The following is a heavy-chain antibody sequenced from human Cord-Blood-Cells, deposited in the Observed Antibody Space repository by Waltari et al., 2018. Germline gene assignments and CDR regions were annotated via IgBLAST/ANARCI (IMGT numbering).Heavy chain of an antibody. J-gene: IGHJ6*02. CDR2: IIPIFGTA. CDR3: ARFSDRTAALYYGMDV. V-gene: IGHV1-69*01. CDR1: GGTFSTYA. D-gene: IGHD6-13*01. Sequence: QVQLVQSGAEVKKPGSSVKVSCKASGGTFSTYAIRWVRQVPGQGLEWMGGIIPIFGTANYAQKFQGRVTITADESTSTAYMELSSLRSEDTAVYYCARFSDRTAALYYGMDVWGQGTTVTVSS.